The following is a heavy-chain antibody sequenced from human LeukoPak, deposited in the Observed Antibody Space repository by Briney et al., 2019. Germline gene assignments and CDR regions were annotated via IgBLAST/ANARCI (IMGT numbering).Heavy chain of an antibody. CDR3: ARGGGKSSSYGFRFGY. D-gene: IGHD5-18*01. CDR1: GGSFSGYY. CDR2: INHSGST. V-gene: IGHV4-34*01. Sequence: SETLSLTCAVYGGSFSGYYWSWIRQPPGKGLEWIGEINHSGSTNYNPSLKSRVTISVDTSKNQFSLKLSSVTAADTAVYYCARGGGKSSSYGFRFGYWGQGTLVTVSS. J-gene: IGHJ4*02.